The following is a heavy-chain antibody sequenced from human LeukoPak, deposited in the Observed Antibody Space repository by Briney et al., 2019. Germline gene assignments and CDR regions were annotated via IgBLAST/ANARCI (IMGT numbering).Heavy chain of an antibody. J-gene: IGHJ4*02. Sequence: SETLSLTCTVSGGSISNYHWSWIRQPPGKGLEWIGYIYYSGSTNYNPSFKSRVTISVDTSNNQFSLKLSSVTAADTAVYYCARSGSKVMTAINFWGQGTLVTVSS. D-gene: IGHD2-21*02. CDR3: ARSGSKVMTAINF. CDR1: GGSISNYH. V-gene: IGHV4-59*01. CDR2: IYYSGST.